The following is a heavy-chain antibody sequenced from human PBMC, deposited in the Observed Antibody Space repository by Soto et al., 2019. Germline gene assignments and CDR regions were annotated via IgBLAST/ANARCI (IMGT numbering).Heavy chain of an antibody. CDR2: ILSSDEK. Sequence: QVTLKESGPVLVKPTETLTRTCTVSGFPLRNARMGVSWIRQPPGKALEWLAHILSSDEKSYNTSLKGRVTLSKDTSKSQVVLTMTYVDPVDTATYFCARMLAVNYYYYYVDVWGEGTTVTVSS. J-gene: IGHJ6*03. CDR3: ARMLAVNYYYYYVDV. D-gene: IGHD3-22*01. CDR1: GFPLRNARMG. V-gene: IGHV2-26*01.